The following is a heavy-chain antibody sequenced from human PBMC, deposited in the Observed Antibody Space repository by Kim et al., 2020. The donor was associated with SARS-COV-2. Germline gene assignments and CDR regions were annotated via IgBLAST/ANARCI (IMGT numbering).Heavy chain of an antibody. Sequence: ASVKVSCKASGYTSTSYAMHWVRQAPGQRLEWMGWINAGNGNTKYSQKFQGRVTITRDTSASTAYMELSSLRSEDTAVYYCARTSSGSYQLPLYWGQGTLVTVSS. J-gene: IGHJ4*02. D-gene: IGHD3-10*01. V-gene: IGHV1-3*01. CDR2: INAGNGNT. CDR3: ARTSSGSYQLPLY. CDR1: GYTSTSYA.